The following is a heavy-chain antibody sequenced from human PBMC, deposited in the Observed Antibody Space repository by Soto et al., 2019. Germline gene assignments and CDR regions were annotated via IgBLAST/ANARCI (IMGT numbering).Heavy chain of an antibody. CDR1: GGTFSSYA. V-gene: IGHV1-69*06. CDR3: ARAWGDGYNSDYYYYGMDV. CDR2: IIPIFGTA. J-gene: IGHJ6*02. D-gene: IGHD5-12*01. Sequence: QVQLVQSGAEVKKPGSSVKVSCKASGGTFSSYAISWVRQAPGQGLEWMGGIIPIFGTANYAQKFQGRVTITSDKSTSTAYMELSSLRSEDTAVYYWARAWGDGYNSDYYYYGMDVWGQGTTVTVSS.